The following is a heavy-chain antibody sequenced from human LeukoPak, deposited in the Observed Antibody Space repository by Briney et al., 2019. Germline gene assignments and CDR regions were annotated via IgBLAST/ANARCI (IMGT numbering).Heavy chain of an antibody. D-gene: IGHD3-16*02. Sequence: PSETLSLTCTVPRGSIGSYYWSWIRQSVGQGLEWIGRIYASGGTNYNPYLKTRLTMSVDTFKSQFSLKLNSVTAADTAVYYCARAKDNYRGNDAFDIWGQGAMVTVSS. V-gene: IGHV4-4*07. CDR2: IYASGGT. CDR3: ARAKDNYRGNDAFDI. J-gene: IGHJ3*02. CDR1: RGSIGSYY.